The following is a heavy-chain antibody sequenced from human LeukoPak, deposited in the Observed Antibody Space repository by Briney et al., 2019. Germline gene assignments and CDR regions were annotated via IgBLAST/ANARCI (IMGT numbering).Heavy chain of an antibody. CDR2: IDYSGST. CDR1: GGSISSYF. J-gene: IGHJ4*02. Sequence: SETLSLTCTVSGGSISSYFWSWIRQPPGKGLEWIGYIDYSGSTNYNPSLKSRVTISVDTSKNQFSLRLTSVTAADTAVYYCARGGDSSSWSVDHWGQGTLVTVSS. V-gene: IGHV4-59*12. CDR3: ARGGDSSSWSVDH. D-gene: IGHD6-13*01.